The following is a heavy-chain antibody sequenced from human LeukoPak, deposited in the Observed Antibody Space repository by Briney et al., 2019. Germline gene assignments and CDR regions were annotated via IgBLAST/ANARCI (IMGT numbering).Heavy chain of an antibody. CDR2: ISSNGGST. Sequence: GGSLRLSCSASAFTSSSYAMHWVRQPPGNGLEYVSSISSNGGSTYYADSVKGRFTISRDNSKNTLFLQMSSLRTEDTAVYYCASPYSGYDYNFDHWGQGTLVTVSS. CDR1: AFTSSSYA. D-gene: IGHD5-12*01. V-gene: IGHV3-64D*06. CDR3: ASPYSGYDYNFDH. J-gene: IGHJ4*02.